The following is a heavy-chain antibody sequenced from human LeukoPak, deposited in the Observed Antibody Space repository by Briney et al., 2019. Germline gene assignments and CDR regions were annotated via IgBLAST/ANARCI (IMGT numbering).Heavy chain of an antibody. J-gene: IGHJ5*02. CDR2: INHSGST. V-gene: IGHV4-34*01. CDR3: ARDLGYYGSGGRFDP. Sequence: PSETLSLTCAVYGGSFSGYYWSWIRQPPGKGLEWIGEINHSGSTNYNPSLKSRVTISVDTSKNQFSLKLSSVTAADTAVYYCARDLGYYGSGGRFDPWGQGTLVTVSS. CDR1: GGSFSGYY. D-gene: IGHD3-10*01.